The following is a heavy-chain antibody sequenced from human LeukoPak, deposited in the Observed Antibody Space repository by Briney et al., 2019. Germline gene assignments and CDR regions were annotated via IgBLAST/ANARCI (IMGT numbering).Heavy chain of an antibody. V-gene: IGHV3-23*01. D-gene: IGHD3-3*01. J-gene: IGHJ6*03. CDR3: AGRFLEWSPSYYYYYYMDV. CDR1: GFTFSSYA. CDR2: ISGSGGST. Sequence: GGSLRLSCAASGFTFSSYAMSWVRQAPGKGLEWVSAISGSGGSTYYADSVKGRFAISRDNSKNTLYLQMNSLRAEDTAVYYCAGRFLEWSPSYYYYYYMDVWGKGTTVTVPS.